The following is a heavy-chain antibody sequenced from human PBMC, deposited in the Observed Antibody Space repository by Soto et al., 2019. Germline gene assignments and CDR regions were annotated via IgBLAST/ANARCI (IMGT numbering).Heavy chain of an antibody. CDR2: ISDDGSTA. CDR1: GVTFSAYW. CDR3: ARGPRVSSTGTGAH. V-gene: IGHV3-74*01. Sequence: AGGSLRLSXAVSGVTFSAYWMHWVRQVQGKGLTWVSRISDDGSTATYADSVKGRFVISRDNAKNSLYLEMNTLRADDSGLYYCARGPRVSSTGTGAHWGRGTLVTVSS. D-gene: IGHD1-1*01. J-gene: IGHJ4*02.